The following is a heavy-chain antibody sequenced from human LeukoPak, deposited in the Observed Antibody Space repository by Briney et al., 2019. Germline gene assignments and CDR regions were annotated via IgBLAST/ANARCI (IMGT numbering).Heavy chain of an antibody. CDR2: ISSSSSYI. CDR3: ARGGYYWEHAFDI. V-gene: IGHV3-21*01. J-gene: IGHJ3*02. D-gene: IGHD2-8*01. CDR1: GFTFSSYS. Sequence: GGSLRLSCAASGFTFSSYSMNWVRQAPGKGLEWVSSISSSSSYIYYADSVKGRFTISRDNAKNSLYLQMNSLRAEDTAVYYCARGGYYWEHAFDIWGQGTMVTVSS.